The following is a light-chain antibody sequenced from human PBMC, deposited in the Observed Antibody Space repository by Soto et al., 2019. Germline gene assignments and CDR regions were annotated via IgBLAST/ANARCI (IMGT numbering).Light chain of an antibody. V-gene: IGKV1-33*01. J-gene: IGKJ2*01. CDR3: QEEDDLPYT. Sequence: DIQMTQSPSSLSASVGDKVTITCQTSQNISKFLSWYQQRPGKAPNLLISDASNLEAGVPSRFSVRGSVKDFTFKNNVLQPEDTATYDCQEEDDLPYTFGQRT. CDR2: DAS. CDR1: QNISKF.